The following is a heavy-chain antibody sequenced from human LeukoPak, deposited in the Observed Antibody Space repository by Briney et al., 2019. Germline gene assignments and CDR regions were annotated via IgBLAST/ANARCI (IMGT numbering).Heavy chain of an antibody. V-gene: IGHV1-18*01. J-gene: IGHJ4*02. D-gene: IGHD3-22*01. CDR2: ISAYNGNT. Sequence: ASVKVSCKASGYTFTSYGISWVRQAPGQGLEWMGWISAYNGNTNYAQKLQGRVTMTTDTSTSTAYMELRSLRSDDTAVYYCARDGYYYDSSGYYYVGTDYWGQGTLVTVSS. CDR1: GYTFTSYG. CDR3: ARDGYYYDSSGYYYVGTDY.